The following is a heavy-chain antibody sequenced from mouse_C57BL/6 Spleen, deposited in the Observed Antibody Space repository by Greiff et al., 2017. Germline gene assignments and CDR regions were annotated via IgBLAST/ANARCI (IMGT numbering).Heavy chain of an antibody. J-gene: IGHJ2*01. D-gene: IGHD2-2*01. V-gene: IGHV3-6*01. CDR2: ISYDGSN. Sequence: EVKLMESGPGLVKPSQSLSLTCSVTGYSITSGYYWNWIRQFPGNKLEWMGYISYDGSNNYNPSLKNRISITRDTSKNQFFLKLNSVTTEDTATYYCATTMVTYFDYWGQGTTLTVSS. CDR3: ATTMVTYFDY. CDR1: GYSITSGYY.